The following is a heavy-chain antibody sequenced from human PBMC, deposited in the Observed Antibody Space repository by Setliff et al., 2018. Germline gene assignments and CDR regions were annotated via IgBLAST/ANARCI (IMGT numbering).Heavy chain of an antibody. CDR2: YRGGIT. D-gene: IGHD2-15*01. CDR1: GDSMSNFF. Sequence: SETLSLTCSVAGDSMSNFFWSWIRQPPGKGLEWIGYYRGGITNYSPSLRSRVTMSADRSRNQFSLNLNSVTAADTAIYYCARGLNTESWTPLYWSPGTRVTVSS. J-gene: IGHJ4*02. CDR3: ARGLNTESWTPLY. V-gene: IGHV4-4*08.